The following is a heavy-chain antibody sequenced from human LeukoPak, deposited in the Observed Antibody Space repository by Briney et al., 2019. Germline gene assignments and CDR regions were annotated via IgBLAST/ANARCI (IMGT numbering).Heavy chain of an antibody. V-gene: IGHV1-24*01. CDR1: GDTLIELA. D-gene: IGHD3-22*01. J-gene: IGHJ1*01. CDR2: LDPEDGAT. Sequence: ASVKVSCKVSGDTLIELAIHWVRQAPGKGLEWMGGLDPEDGATMYAQKFEGRVSMTEDTTTDTAYMELSSVRSEDTAVYFCARGPYYHDSTGYSAEYFQHWGQGTLVTVSS. CDR3: ARGPYYHDSTGYSAEYFQH.